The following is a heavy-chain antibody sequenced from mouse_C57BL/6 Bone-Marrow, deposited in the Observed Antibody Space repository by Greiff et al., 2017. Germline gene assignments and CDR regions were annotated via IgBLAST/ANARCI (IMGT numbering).Heavy chain of an antibody. CDR1: GYSITSGYD. CDR3: ARIYYGDYGWYFDV. V-gene: IGHV3-1*01. D-gene: IGHD2-13*01. Sequence: EVMLVESGPGMVKPSQSLSLTCTVTGYSITSGYDWHWIRHFPGNKLEWMGYISYSGSTNYNPSLKSRISITHDTSKNHFFLKLNSVTTEDTATYYCARIYYGDYGWYFDVWGTGTTVTVSS. CDR2: ISYSGST. J-gene: IGHJ1*03.